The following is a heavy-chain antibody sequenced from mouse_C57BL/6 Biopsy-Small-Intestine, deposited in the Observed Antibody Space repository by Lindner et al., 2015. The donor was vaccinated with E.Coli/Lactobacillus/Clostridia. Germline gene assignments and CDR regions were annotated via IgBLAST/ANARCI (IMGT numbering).Heavy chain of an antibody. D-gene: IGHD4-1*01. J-gene: IGHJ2*01. V-gene: IGHV1-80*01. CDR3: ALTGTRDYFDY. Sequence: VQLQESGAELVKPGASVKISCKASGYAFSSYWMNWVKQRPGKGLEWIGQIYPGDGDTNYNGKFKGKATLTADKSSSTAYMQLSSLTSEDSAVYFCALTGTRDYFDYWGQGTTLTVSS. CDR1: GYAFSSYW. CDR2: IYPGDGDT.